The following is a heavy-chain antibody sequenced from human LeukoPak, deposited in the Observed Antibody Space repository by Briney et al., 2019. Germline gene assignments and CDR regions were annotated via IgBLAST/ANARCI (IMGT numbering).Heavy chain of an antibody. J-gene: IGHJ5*02. D-gene: IGHD2-2*01. Sequence: ASVKVSCKASGYTFAGYYMHWVRQAPGQGLEWMGWINPNSGGTNYAQKFQGRVTMTRDTSISTAYMELSRLRSDDTAVYYCARVWDIVVVPAAMAWFDPWGQGTLVTVSS. CDR1: GYTFAGYY. CDR2: INPNSGGT. V-gene: IGHV1-2*02. CDR3: ARVWDIVVVPAAMAWFDP.